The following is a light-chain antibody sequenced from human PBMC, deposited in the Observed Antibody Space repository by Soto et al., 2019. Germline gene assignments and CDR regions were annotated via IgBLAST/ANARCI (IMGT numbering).Light chain of an antibody. CDR1: SSDVGTYEY. J-gene: IGLJ2*01. CDR2: NVN. CDR3: QSFDINNVV. V-gene: IGLV2-11*01. Sequence: QSALIQPPSVSGSPGQSVTISCTGTSSDVGTYEYVSCYQHHPGTVPKPMIYNVNTQPSGVPDRFSGSIDSSSNSASLTISRLQTEDEADYYCQSFDINNVVFGGGTKVTVL.